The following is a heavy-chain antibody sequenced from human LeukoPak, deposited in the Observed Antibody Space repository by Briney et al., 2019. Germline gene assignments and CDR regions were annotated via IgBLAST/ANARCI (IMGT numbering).Heavy chain of an antibody. CDR3: AASPGYNLDY. D-gene: IGHD5-24*01. V-gene: IGHV4-34*01. Sequence: SETLSLTCAVYGGPFSRYYWSWIRQPPGKGLEWIGEINHSGSTNYSPSLKSRVTISVDTSKNQFSLKMSSVTAADTAVYYCAASPGYNLDYWGHGTLVTVSS. CDR2: INHSGST. J-gene: IGHJ4*01. CDR1: GGPFSRYY.